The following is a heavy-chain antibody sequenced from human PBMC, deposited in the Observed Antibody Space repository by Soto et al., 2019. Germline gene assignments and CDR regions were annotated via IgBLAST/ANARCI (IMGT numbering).Heavy chain of an antibody. CDR1: GYSFTSYW. J-gene: IGHJ5*02. V-gene: IGHV5-51*01. Sequence: GESLKISCKGSGYSFTSYWIGWVRQMPGKGLEWMGIIYPDDSDTRYSPSFQGQVTISADKSISTAYLQWSSLKASDTAMYYWVRHWDRPNNWFDPWGPGTLVTVAS. CDR2: IYPDDSDT. CDR3: VRHWDRPNNWFDP. D-gene: IGHD1-26*01.